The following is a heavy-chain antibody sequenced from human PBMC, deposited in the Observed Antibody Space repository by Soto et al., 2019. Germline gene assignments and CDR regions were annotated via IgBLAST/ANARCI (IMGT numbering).Heavy chain of an antibody. CDR2: ISGRGGST. CDR1: GFSFSSYA. D-gene: IGHD5-18*01. CDR3: AIDWLHTGMLPSYFDY. V-gene: IGHV3-23*01. J-gene: IGHJ4*02. Sequence: GGSLRLSCAAHGFSFSSYAMRWVRQAPGKGLEWVSAISGRGGSTYCADSVQGRFTISIDNSKNTLYLQMNSLRAEDTAVYYCAIDWLHTGMLPSYFDYSGRATLVTVSS.